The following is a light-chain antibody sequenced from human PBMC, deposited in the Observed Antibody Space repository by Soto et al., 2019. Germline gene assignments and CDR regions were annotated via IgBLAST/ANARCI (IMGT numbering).Light chain of an antibody. CDR2: DAS. CDR1: QSVSSSY. J-gene: IGKJ3*01. V-gene: IGKV3-20*01. Sequence: EIVLKQSPGTLSLSPGERATLSCRASQSVSSSYFAWYQQKPGQAPRLLIYDASSRATGIPDRFSGSGSGTDFSLTISRLEPEDFAVDYCQQYGSSPSIIFGAGTKVDIK. CDR3: QQYGSSPSII.